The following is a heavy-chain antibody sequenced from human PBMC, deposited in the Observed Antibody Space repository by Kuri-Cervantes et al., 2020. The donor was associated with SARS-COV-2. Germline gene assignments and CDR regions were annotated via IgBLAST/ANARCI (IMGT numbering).Heavy chain of an antibody. CDR2: ISSSSSYI. CDR3: ARVHSYGPQDYYYYGMDV. V-gene: IGHV3-21*01. CDR1: GFTFSSYS. Sequence: GGSLRLSCAASGFTFSSYSMNWVRQAPGKGLEWVSSISSSSSYIYYADSVKGRFTISRDNAKNSLYLQVNSLRAEDTAVYYCARVHSYGPQDYYYYGMDVWGQGTTVTVSS. J-gene: IGHJ6*02. D-gene: IGHD5-18*01.